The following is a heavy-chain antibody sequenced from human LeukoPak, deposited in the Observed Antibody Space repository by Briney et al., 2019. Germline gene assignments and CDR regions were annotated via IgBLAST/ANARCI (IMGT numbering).Heavy chain of an antibody. CDR1: GFTFSSYS. CDR3: VRDLGGRSGH. J-gene: IGHJ4*02. D-gene: IGHD1-26*01. V-gene: IGHV3-21*01. CDR2: ISSGSRYI. Sequence: GGSLRLSCAASGFTFSSYSMNWVRQAPGKGLEWVSSISSGSRYISYADSVKGRFTISRDNAKNSLFLQMNSLRAEDTAVYYCVRDLGGRSGHWGQGTLVTVSS.